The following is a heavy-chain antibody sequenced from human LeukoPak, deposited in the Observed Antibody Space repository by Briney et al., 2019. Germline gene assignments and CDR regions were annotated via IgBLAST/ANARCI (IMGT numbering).Heavy chain of an antibody. D-gene: IGHD1-26*01. CDR1: GGSFSGYY. J-gene: IGHJ4*02. V-gene: IGHV4-34*01. Sequence: SETLSLTCAVYGGSFSGYYWSWIRQPPGKGLEWIGEINNSGSTNYNPSLKSRVTISVDTSKNQFSLKLSSVTAADTAVYYCARGEAVEWELLPFAYWGQGTLVTVSS. CDR3: ARGEAVEWELLPFAY. CDR2: INNSGST.